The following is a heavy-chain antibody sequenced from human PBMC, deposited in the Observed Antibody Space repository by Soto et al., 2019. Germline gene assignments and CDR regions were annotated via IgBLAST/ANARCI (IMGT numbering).Heavy chain of an antibody. CDR1: GGTFSSYT. Sequence: QVQLVQSGAEVQKPGSSVKVSCKASGGTFSSYTISWVRQAPGQGLEWMGRIIPILGIANYAQKFQGRVTITADKSTSTAYMELSSLRSEDTAVYYCAREPKRPNRWFDPWGQGTLVTGSS. CDR3: AREPKRPNRWFDP. J-gene: IGHJ5*02. V-gene: IGHV1-69*08. CDR2: IIPILGIA.